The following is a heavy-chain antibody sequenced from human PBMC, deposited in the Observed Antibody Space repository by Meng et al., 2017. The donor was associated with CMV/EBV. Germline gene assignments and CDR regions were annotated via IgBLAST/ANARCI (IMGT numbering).Heavy chain of an antibody. V-gene: IGHV4-4*07. CDR2: IYTSGST. J-gene: IGHJ5*02. D-gene: IGHD2-2*01. CDR3: ARDLMNCSSTSCANWFDP. CDR1: GGSISSYY. Sequence: QGRRRESGPGLGNLCGTLSLTCTVSGGSISSYYWSWIRQPAGKGLEWIGRIYTSGSTNYNPSLKSRVTMSVDTSKNQFSLKLSSVTAADTAVYYCARDLMNCSSTSCANWFDPWGQGTLVTVSS.